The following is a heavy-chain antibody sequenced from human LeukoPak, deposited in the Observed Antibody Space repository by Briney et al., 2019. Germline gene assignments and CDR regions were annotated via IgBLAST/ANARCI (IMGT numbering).Heavy chain of an antibody. CDR3: ARARTAMAKSGRYYMDV. D-gene: IGHD5-18*01. V-gene: IGHV3-30*01. CDR2: ISYDGSNK. Sequence: GGSPRLSCAASGFTFSSYAMHWVRQAPGKGLEWVAVISYDGSNKYYADSVKGRFTISRDNSKNTLYLQMNSLRAEDTAVYYCARARTAMAKSGRYYMDVWGKGTTVTVSS. CDR1: GFTFSSYA. J-gene: IGHJ6*03.